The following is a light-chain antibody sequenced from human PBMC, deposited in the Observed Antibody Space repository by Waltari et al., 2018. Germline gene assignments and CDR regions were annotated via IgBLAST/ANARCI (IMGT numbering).Light chain of an antibody. V-gene: IGLV3-21*04. Sequence: SYVLTQPPSVSVAPGKTARLTCEGNNIGTKSVHWYRQKPGQAPVVVIYDDTDRPSGIPERFSGSKAGNTATLTISRVEAGDEADYHWQVWDSTIVVFGGGTKLTVL. CDR2: DDT. CDR1: NIGTKS. J-gene: IGLJ2*01. CDR3: QVWDSTIVV.